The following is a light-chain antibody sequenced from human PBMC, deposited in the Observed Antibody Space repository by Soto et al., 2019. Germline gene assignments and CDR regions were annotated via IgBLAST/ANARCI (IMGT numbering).Light chain of an antibody. Sequence: EIVLTQSPGTLSLSPGERATLSCRASQSVSSSYLAWYQQKPGQAPRLLIYGASSRATGIPDRFSGSGSGTDFTLTISRLEPEDFAVYSCQQYNNWPHTFGQGPSWRSN. J-gene: IGKJ2*01. CDR1: QSVSSSY. V-gene: IGKV3-20*01. CDR2: GAS. CDR3: QQYNNWPHT.